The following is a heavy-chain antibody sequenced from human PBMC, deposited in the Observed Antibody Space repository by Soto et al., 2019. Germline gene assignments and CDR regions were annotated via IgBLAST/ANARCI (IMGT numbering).Heavy chain of an antibody. J-gene: IGHJ4*02. D-gene: IGHD6-19*01. CDR2: INSDGSST. V-gene: IGHV3-74*01. Sequence: EVQLVESGGGLVQPGGSLRLSCAASGFTFSSYWLHWVRQAPGKLLVWLSRINSDGSSTNYADSVKGGFTISRDNAKSTLYLQLNSVRAEDTAVYYCARKGAVAGFGYWGQGTLVTVSS. CDR1: GFTFSSYW. CDR3: ARKGAVAGFGY.